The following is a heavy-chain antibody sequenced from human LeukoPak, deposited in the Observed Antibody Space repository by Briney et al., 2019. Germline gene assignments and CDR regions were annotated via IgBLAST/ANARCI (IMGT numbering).Heavy chain of an antibody. CDR2: IWYDGSNK. V-gene: IGHV3-33*01. Sequence: PGGSLRLSCAASGFTFSSYGMHWVRQAPGKGLEWVAVIWYDGSNKYYADSVKGRFTISRDNSKNTLYLQMNSLRAEDTAVNYCARGEAYCGGDCYSGMDVWGQGTTVTVSS. CDR1: GFTFSSYG. J-gene: IGHJ6*02. D-gene: IGHD2-21*02. CDR3: ARGEAYCGGDCYSGMDV.